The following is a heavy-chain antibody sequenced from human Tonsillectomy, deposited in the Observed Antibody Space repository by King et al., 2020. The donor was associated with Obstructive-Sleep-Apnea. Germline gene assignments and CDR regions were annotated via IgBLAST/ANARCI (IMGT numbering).Heavy chain of an antibody. CDR1: GFPFRTSV. V-gene: IGHV3-33*01. CDR3: ARDWGVRLSLVGAMALKY. Sequence: VPLVASGGGLVPPGRSLSLSCAASGFPFRTSVLHWVRPAPGKGLEWVAVLWYDGRKTYSAASLAGRFTVSRDTSKPTLYLQMNSLRAEDTAVYYCARDWGVRLSLVGAMALKYWGQGTLVTGSA. CDR2: LWYDGRKT. D-gene: IGHD1-26*01. J-gene: IGHJ4*02.